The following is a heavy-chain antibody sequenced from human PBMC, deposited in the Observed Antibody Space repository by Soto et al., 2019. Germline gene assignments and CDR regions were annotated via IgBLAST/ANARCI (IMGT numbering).Heavy chain of an antibody. CDR1: GFTFSSYG. J-gene: IGHJ6*02. V-gene: IGHV3-30*18. CDR3: AKDTDCTNCVCYYYYFYGMDV. Sequence: GGSLRLSCAASGFTFSSYGMHWVRQAPGKGLEWVAVISYDGSNKYYADSVKGRFTISRDNSKNTLYLQMNSLRAEDTAVYYCAKDTDCTNCVCYYYYFYGMDVWGHVTSVTVSS. D-gene: IGHD2-8*01. CDR2: ISYDGSNK.